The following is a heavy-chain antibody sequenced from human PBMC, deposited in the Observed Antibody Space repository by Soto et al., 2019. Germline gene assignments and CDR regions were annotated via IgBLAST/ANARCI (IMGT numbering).Heavy chain of an antibody. CDR2: IKDDGSEK. J-gene: IGHJ5*02. CDR1: EFTFNTYC. CDR3: ATNVMVRGSANWFDP. Sequence: PGESLKISCLASEFTFNTYCMNWVRQAPGRGLEWVANIKDDGSEKNYVDSVKGRFTISRDNAKNSLYLQMNSLRAEDTAVYYCATNVMVRGSANWFDPWGQGTLVTVSS. V-gene: IGHV3-7*05. D-gene: IGHD3-10*01.